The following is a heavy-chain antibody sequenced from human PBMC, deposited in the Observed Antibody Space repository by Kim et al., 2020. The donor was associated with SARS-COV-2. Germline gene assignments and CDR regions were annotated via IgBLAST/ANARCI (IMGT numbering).Heavy chain of an antibody. CDR2: IYYSGSN. D-gene: IGHD1-1*01. V-gene: IGHV4-59*13. CDR3: AGAGGSRYRFVLEY. Sequence: SETLSLTCTVSGGSISIYFWSWIRQPPGKGQEWIGFIYYSGSNNYNPSLKSRVTISVDTSKNQFSLRLGSVTAADTAGDYFAGAGGSRYRFVLEYWGQVT. J-gene: IGHJ4*02. CDR1: GGSISIYF.